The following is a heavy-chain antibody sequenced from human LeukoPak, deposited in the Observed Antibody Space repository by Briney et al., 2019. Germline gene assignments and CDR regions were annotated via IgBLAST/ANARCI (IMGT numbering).Heavy chain of an antibody. J-gene: IGHJ4*02. CDR1: GFTFSSYA. CDR3: VPRPVASPLFDY. D-gene: IGHD6-6*01. CDR2: ISGRGGST. V-gene: IGHV3-23*01. Sequence: GGSLRLSCAASGFTFSSYAMSWVRQAPGKGLEWVSAISGRGGSTYYADSVKGRFTISRDNSKNTLYLQMNSLRAEDTAVYYCVPRPVASPLFDYWGQGTLVTVSS.